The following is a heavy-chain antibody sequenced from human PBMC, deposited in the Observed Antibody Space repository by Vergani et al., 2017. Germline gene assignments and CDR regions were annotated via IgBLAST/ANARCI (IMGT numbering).Heavy chain of an antibody. CDR1: GFTFSSYG. J-gene: IGHJ4*02. CDR3: ARDYAQNSSSWVFDY. Sequence: QVQLVESGGGVVQPGRSLRLSCAASGFTFSSYGMHWVRQAPGKGLEWVAVIWYDGSNKYYADSVKGRFTISRENSKNTLYLQMNSLRAEDTAVYYWARDYAQNSSSWVFDYWGQGTLVTVSS. CDR2: IWYDGSNK. V-gene: IGHV3-33*01. D-gene: IGHD6-13*01.